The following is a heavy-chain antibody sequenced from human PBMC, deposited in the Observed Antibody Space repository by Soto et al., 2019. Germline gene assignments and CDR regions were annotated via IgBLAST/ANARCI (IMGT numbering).Heavy chain of an antibody. V-gene: IGHV3-33*01. J-gene: IGHJ5*02. D-gene: IGHD3-16*01. CDR1: GFTFSDFG. CDR3: ARDRLITYGAKIAPDH. CDR2: IWYDGSYQ. Sequence: SLRLSCKASGFTFSDFGMHWVRQAPGKGLEWVSAIWYDGSYQYYADPVRGRFTTSRDNSNNTLFLQMNSLRVEDTAVYYCARDRLITYGAKIAPDHWGQGALVTVS.